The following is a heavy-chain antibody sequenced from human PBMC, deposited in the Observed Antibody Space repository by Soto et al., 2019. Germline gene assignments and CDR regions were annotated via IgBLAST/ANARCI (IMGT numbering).Heavy chain of an antibody. J-gene: IGHJ4*02. CDR3: ARDGPEYYYDSSGYLDY. CDR1: GFTFSSYG. V-gene: IGHV3-33*01. CDR2: IWYDGSNK. D-gene: IGHD3-22*01. Sequence: QSGGSLRLSCAASGFTFSSYGMHWVRQAPGKGLEWVAVIWYDGSNKYYADSVKGRFTISRDNSKNTLYLQMNSLRAEDTAVYYCARDGPEYYYDSSGYLDYWGQGTLVTVSS.